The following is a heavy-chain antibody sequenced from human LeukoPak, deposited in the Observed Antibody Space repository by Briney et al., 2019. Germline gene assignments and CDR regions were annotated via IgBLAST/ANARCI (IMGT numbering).Heavy chain of an antibody. J-gene: IGHJ4*02. CDR2: IWYDGSNK. CDR1: GFTFSSYG. D-gene: IGHD6-13*01. CDR3: AREGRSSSWFFDY. V-gene: IGHV3-33*01. Sequence: GRSLRLSCAASGFTFSSYGMHWVRQAPGKGLEWVAVIWYDGSNKYYADSVKGRFTISRDNSKNTLYLQMNSLRAEDTAVYYCAREGRSSSWFFDYWGQGTLVTVSS.